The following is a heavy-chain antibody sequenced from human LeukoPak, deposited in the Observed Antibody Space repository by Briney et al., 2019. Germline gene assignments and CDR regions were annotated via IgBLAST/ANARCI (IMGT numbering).Heavy chain of an antibody. CDR1: GFTFSSYA. CDR2: ISGSGGST. CDR3: AKGMGIAAAGTGAQFDY. Sequence: LPGGSLRLSCAASGFTFSSYAMSWVRQAPGKGLEWVSAISGSGGSTYYADSVKGRFTISRDNSKNTLYLQMNSLRAEDTAVYYCAKGMGIAAAGTGAQFDYWGQGTLVTVSS. J-gene: IGHJ4*02. V-gene: IGHV3-23*01. D-gene: IGHD6-13*01.